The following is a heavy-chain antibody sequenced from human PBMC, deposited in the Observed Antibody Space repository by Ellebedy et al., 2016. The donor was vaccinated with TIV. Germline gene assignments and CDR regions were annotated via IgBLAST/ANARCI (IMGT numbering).Heavy chain of an antibody. Sequence: AASVKVSCKASGYTFTNYYIHWVRQAPGQGLEWMGIFNPSGGSRTYAQRFQGRTTMTSDTSTSTVYMELNSLRSEDTAMYYCARVGDSALGFDYWGQGTLVSVSS. V-gene: IGHV1-46*01. J-gene: IGHJ4*02. CDR2: FNPSGGSR. D-gene: IGHD5-18*01. CDR1: GYTFTNYY. CDR3: ARVGDSALGFDY.